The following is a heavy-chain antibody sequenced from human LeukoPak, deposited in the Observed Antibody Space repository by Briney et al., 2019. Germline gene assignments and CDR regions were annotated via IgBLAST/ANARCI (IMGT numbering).Heavy chain of an antibody. V-gene: IGHV1-69*04. Sequence: GASVKVSCKASGGTFSSYAISWVRQAPGQGLEWMGRIIPILGIANYAQKFQGRVTITADKSTSIAYMELSSLRSEDTAVYYCARDLGTAMDKRREYYFDYWGQGTLVTVSS. D-gene: IGHD5-18*01. CDR2: IIPILGIA. CDR1: GGTFSSYA. J-gene: IGHJ4*02. CDR3: ARDLGTAMDKRREYYFDY.